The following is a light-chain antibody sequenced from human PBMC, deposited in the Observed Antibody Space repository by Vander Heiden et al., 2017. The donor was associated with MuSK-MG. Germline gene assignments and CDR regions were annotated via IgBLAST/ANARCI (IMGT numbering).Light chain of an antibody. Sequence: DIQMTQSPSSLPASVGDRVTITCRASQVVGNWLAWYQQKPGKGPKSLIYSASSLQSGVPSRFSGSGSGAHFTLTIACLQPEDFATYYCQQYESYPPTFGQGTRLEIK. CDR1: QVVGNW. CDR2: SAS. CDR3: QQYESYPPT. V-gene: IGKV1D-16*01. J-gene: IGKJ5*01.